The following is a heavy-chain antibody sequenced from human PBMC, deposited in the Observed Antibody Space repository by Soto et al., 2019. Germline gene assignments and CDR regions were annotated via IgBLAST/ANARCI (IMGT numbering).Heavy chain of an antibody. CDR1: GFTFSSYS. V-gene: IGHV3-21*04. Sequence: GGSLRLSCAASGFTFSSYSMNWVRQAPGKGLEWVSSISSSSSYIYYADSVKGRFTISRDNSKNTLYLQMNSLRADDTAVYYCAKNRPTWIQLWYLDYWGQGTLVTVSS. CDR3: AKNRPTWIQLWYLDY. CDR2: ISSSSSYI. J-gene: IGHJ4*02. D-gene: IGHD5-18*01.